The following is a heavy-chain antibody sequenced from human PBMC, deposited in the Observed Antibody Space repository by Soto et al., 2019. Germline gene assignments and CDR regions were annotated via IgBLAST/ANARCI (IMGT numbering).Heavy chain of an antibody. CDR3: AHRPRGYSYHFDY. CDR2: IYYDDDE. V-gene: IGHV2-5*02. Sequence: QITWKASGPTLVKPTQTLTLTCTFSGFSLTTRGVGVGWIRQHPGKALEWLALIYYDDDEGYSPSLKIRLTITKDTPKNQVVLTMINMDPVDTATYYCAHRPRGYSYHFDYWGQGTLVTVSS. J-gene: IGHJ4*02. D-gene: IGHD5-18*01. CDR1: GFSLTTRGVG.